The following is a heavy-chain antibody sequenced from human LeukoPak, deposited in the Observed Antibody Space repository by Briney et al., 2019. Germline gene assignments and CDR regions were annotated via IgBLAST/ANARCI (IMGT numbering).Heavy chain of an antibody. V-gene: IGHV4-34*01. Sequence: SETLSLTCAVYGGSLSGYYWIWVRQPPGKGLEWVGEIDHSGSTDYNPSLKSRVAISMDTSKNQFSLKLTSVTAADTAIYYCARGVVVQAEWLRLYNYWGQGTLVTVSS. D-gene: IGHD5-12*01. CDR2: IDHSGST. CDR1: GGSLSGYY. J-gene: IGHJ4*02. CDR3: ARGVVVQAEWLRLYNY.